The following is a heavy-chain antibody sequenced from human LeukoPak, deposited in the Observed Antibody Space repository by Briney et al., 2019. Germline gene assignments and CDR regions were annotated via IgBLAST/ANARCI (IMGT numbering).Heavy chain of an antibody. CDR2: IRDDGTST. CDR3: AKRYSSSSPGFDY. D-gene: IGHD6-6*01. V-gene: IGHV3-30*02. Sequence: PGGSLRLSCAASGFTFNTHGMHWVRQTPGTGLEWVAFIRDDGTSTYYADSVKGRFTISRDNSKNTLYLQMNSLRAEDTAVYYCAKRYSSSSPGFDYWGQGTLVTVSS. J-gene: IGHJ4*02. CDR1: GFTFNTHG.